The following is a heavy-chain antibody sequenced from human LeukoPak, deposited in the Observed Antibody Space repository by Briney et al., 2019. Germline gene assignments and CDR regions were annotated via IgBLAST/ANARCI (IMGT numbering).Heavy chain of an antibody. J-gene: IGHJ4*02. CDR1: GFTFSSYA. CDR3: AKGGSGWYSAR. D-gene: IGHD6-19*01. CDR2: ISGSGGST. V-gene: IGHV3-23*01. Sequence: GGSLRLSCAASGFTFSSYAMSWVRQAPGKGLEWVSAISGSGGSTYYADSVKGRFTISRDNSKNTPYLQMNSLRAEDTAVYYCAKGGSGWYSARWGQGTLVTVSS.